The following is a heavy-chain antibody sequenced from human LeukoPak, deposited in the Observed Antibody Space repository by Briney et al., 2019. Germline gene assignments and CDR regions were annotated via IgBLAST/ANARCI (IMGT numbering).Heavy chain of an antibody. CDR1: ALTFSSYA. Sequence: GGSLRLSCATSALTFSSYAMSWVRQAPGKGLEWVSAISGSGGDTYYADSVKGRFTISRDNSKNTLYLQMNSLRAEDTALYYCATSSGWYPKYFDYWGQGTLVTVSS. J-gene: IGHJ4*02. CDR3: ATSSGWYPKYFDY. V-gene: IGHV3-23*01. D-gene: IGHD6-19*01. CDR2: ISGSGGDT.